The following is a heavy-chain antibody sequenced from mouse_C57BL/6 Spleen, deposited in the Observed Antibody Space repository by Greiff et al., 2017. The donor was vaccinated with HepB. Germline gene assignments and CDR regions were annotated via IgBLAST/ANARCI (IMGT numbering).Heavy chain of an antibody. CDR1: GYTFTSYW. CDR2: IDPSDSYT. D-gene: IGHD3-2*02. CDR3: ARVGSSGYVGGDAMDY. Sequence: VQLQQPGAELVMPGASVKLSCKASGYTFTSYWMHWVKQRPGQGLEWIGEIDPSDSYTNYNQKFKGKSTLTVDKSSSTAYMQLSSLTSEDSAVYYCARVGSSGYVGGDAMDYWGQGTSVTVSS. J-gene: IGHJ4*01. V-gene: IGHV1-69*01.